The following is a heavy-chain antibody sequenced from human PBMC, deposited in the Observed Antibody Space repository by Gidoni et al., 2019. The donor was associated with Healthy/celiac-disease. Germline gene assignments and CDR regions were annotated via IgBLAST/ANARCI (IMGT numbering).Heavy chain of an antibody. CDR2: INAGNGNT. CDR1: GYTCTSYA. V-gene: IGHV1-3*01. CDR3: ARAPGGSDLDY. Sequence: QVQLVQSGAEVKKPGASVKVSCKASGYTCTSYAMHWVRQAPGQRLEWMGWINAGNGNTKYSQKFQGRVTITRDTSASTAYMELSSLRSEDTAVYYCARAPGGSDLDYWGQGTLVTVSS. J-gene: IGHJ4*02. D-gene: IGHD1-26*01.